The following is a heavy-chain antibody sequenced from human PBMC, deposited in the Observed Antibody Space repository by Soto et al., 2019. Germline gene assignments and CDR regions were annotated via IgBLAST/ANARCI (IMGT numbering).Heavy chain of an antibody. J-gene: IGHJ4*02. V-gene: IGHV3-30*18. CDR2: ISYDGSNK. CDR1: GFTFSSYG. Sequence: GGSLRLSCAASGFTFSSYGMHWVRQAPGKGLEWVAVISYDGSNKYYADSVKGRFTISRDNSKNTLYLQMNSLRAEDTAVYYCAKESQWLVLYWGQGTLVTVSS. D-gene: IGHD6-19*01. CDR3: AKESQWLVLY.